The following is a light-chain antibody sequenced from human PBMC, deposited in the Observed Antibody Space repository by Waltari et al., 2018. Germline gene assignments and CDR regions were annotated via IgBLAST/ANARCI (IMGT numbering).Light chain of an antibody. V-gene: IGLV3-1*01. Sequence: SYDLTQPPAVSVSPGQQAILTCSGDRLGSTPVTWYQHKPGQSPVLIIFEDRKMPSGIPERFSASNSGNTATLTIIGTQAMDEADYYCQAWDSTSFYVFGTGTKVSV. CDR3: QAWDSTSFYV. J-gene: IGLJ1*01. CDR2: EDR. CDR1: RLGSTP.